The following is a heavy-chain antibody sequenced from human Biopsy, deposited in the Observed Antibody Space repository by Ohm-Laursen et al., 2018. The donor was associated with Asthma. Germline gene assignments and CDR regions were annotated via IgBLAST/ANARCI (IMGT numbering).Heavy chain of an antibody. J-gene: IGHJ4*02. CDR3: AKESRRDGYNRRNYYFDY. CDR2: ISGSGGST. D-gene: IGHD5-24*01. Sequence: SLRLSCTASGFTFSSYAMSWVRQAPGKGLEWVSAISGSGGSTYYADSVKGRFTISRGNSKNTLYLQMNSLRAEDTAVYYCAKESRRDGYNRRNYYFDYWGQGTLVTVSS. CDR1: GFTFSSYA. V-gene: IGHV3-23*01.